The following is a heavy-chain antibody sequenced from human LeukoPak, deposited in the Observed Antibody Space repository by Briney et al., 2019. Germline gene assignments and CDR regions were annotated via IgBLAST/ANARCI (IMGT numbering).Heavy chain of an antibody. CDR1: GFTFRNHW. J-gene: IGHJ3*02. Sequence: GVSLRLSCAASGFTFRNHWMHWVRQAPGKGLVWVSRVDGDGSGASYADFVRGRFTISRDNAKDTLYLQMNSLRAEDTAVYYCVSLVVTADLAFDIWGQGTMVTVSS. CDR3: VSLVVTADLAFDI. CDR2: VDGDGSGA. V-gene: IGHV3-74*01. D-gene: IGHD2-21*02.